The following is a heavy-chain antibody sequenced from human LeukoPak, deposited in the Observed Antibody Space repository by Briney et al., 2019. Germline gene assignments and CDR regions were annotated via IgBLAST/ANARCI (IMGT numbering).Heavy chain of an antibody. V-gene: IGHV4-59*12. J-gene: IGHJ4*02. Sequence: PSETLSLTCTVSGGSISSYYWSWIRQPPGKGLEWIGYIYYSGSTNYNPSLKSRVTISVDTSKNQFSLKLSSVTAADTAVYYCARSPSFTVTFADYWGQGTLVTVSS. CDR2: IYYSGST. CDR3: ARSPSFTVTFADY. D-gene: IGHD4-17*01. CDR1: GGSISSYY.